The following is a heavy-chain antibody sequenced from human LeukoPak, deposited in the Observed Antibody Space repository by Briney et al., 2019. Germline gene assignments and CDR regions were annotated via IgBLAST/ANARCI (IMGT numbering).Heavy chain of an antibody. D-gene: IGHD3-10*01. Sequence: GGSLRLSCAASGFTFSSYGMHWVRQAPGKGLEWVAYIQYDGSNQQYADSVKGRFSISRDRSKNIPYLQMNSLGPEDTAVYYCARDPNYYYGSGSYSGSYNWFDPWGQGTLVTVSS. V-gene: IGHV3-30*02. CDR2: IQYDGSNQ. J-gene: IGHJ5*02. CDR3: ARDPNYYYGSGSYSGSYNWFDP. CDR1: GFTFSSYG.